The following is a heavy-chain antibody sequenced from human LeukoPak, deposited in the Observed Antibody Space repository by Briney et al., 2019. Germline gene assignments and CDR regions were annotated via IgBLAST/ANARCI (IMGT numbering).Heavy chain of an antibody. Sequence: ASVKVSCKASGYTFTSYGISWVRQAPGQGLEWMGWISGYNGNTNYAQRLQGRVTMTTDTATSTAYMDLRSLKSDDTAVYYCARDAGSGVVDYWGQGTLVTVSS. J-gene: IGHJ4*02. V-gene: IGHV1-18*01. CDR3: ARDAGSGVVDY. CDR1: GYTFTSYG. CDR2: ISGYNGNT. D-gene: IGHD2-15*01.